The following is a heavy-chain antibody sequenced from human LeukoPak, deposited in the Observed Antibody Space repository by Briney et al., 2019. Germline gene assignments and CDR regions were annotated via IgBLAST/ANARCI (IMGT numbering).Heavy chain of an antibody. CDR2: ISAYNGNT. D-gene: IGHD3-22*01. CDR3: AREENYYDSSGYYSGWFDP. V-gene: IGHV1-18*01. CDR1: GYTFTSYG. J-gene: IGHJ5*02. Sequence: ASVKVSCKAPGYTFTSYGISWVRQAPGQGLEWMGWISAYNGNTNYAQKLQGRVTMTTDTSTSTAYMELRSLRSDDTAVYYCAREENYYDSSGYYSGWFDPWGQGTLVTVSS.